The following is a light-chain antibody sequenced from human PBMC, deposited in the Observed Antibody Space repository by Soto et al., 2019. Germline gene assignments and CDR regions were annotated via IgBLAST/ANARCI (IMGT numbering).Light chain of an antibody. CDR2: EAS. CDR1: RSVTTF. CDR3: QQSHNWPRT. V-gene: IGKV3-11*01. J-gene: IGKJ1*01. Sequence: EIVLSQSPGTLSLSPGERATLSCRASRSVTTFLAWYQQRPGQAPRLLISEASNRAAGIPARFSGSGSGTAFTLTISSLEPEDFAVYYCQQSHNWPRTFGQGTKVEIK.